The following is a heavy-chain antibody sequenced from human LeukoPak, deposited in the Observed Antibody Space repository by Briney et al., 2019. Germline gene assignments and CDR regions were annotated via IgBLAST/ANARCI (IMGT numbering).Heavy chain of an antibody. CDR1: GCSINRGGSY. CDR3: ARDRSDSTTRYLDY. Sequence: PSQTLSLTCTVSGCSINRGGSYWTWIRQHPGKGLEWIGSIYDSGSTYYNPSLESRVNISVDTSKNQFSLKLNSVTAADTAVYYCARDRSDSTTRYLDYWGQGTLITVSS. V-gene: IGHV4-31*03. J-gene: IGHJ4*02. CDR2: IYDSGST. D-gene: IGHD3-10*01.